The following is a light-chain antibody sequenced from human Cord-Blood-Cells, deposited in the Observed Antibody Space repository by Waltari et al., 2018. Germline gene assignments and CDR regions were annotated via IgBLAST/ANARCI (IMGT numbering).Light chain of an antibody. Sequence: DIVMTQSPDSLAVSLGERATINCKSSQSVLYSSNNKNYLAWYQQKPGQPPKLLIYWASTSESGVHDRFSVSGSGTEFTLTISSLQAEDVAVYYCQQYYSTPYTFGQGTKLVIK. CDR1: QSVLYSSNNKNY. J-gene: IGKJ2*01. CDR3: QQYYSTPYT. CDR2: WAS. V-gene: IGKV4-1*01.